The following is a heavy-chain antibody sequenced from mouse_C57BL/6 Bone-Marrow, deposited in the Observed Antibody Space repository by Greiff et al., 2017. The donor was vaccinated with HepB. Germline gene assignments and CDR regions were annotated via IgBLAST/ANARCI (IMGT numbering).Heavy chain of an antibody. V-gene: IGHV1-64*01. D-gene: IGHD1-1*01. CDR1: GYTFTSYW. J-gene: IGHJ1*03. CDR3: ARYWIHYYGGSYWYFDV. Sequence: QVHVKQPGAELVKPGASVKLSCKASGYTFTSYWMHWVKQRPGQGLEWIGMIHPNSGSTNYNEKFKSKATLTVDKSSSTAYMQLSSLTSEDSAVYYCARYWIHYYGGSYWYFDVWGTGTTVTVSS. CDR2: IHPNSGST.